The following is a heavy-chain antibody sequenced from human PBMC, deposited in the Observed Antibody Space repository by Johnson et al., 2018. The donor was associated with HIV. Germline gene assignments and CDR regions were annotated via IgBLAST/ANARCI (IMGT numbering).Heavy chain of an antibody. V-gene: IGHV3-30*02. CDR2: IRYDGSNK. D-gene: IGHD2-15*01. CDR1: GFTFSSYG. CDR3: ARTTRMVGAFDI. Sequence: QVQLVESGGGVVQPGGSLRLSCAASGFTFSSYGMHWVRQAPGKGLEWVAFIRYDGSNKYYADSVKGRFTISRDNSKNTLYLQMNSLRAEDTAVYYCARTTRMVGAFDIWGQGTMVTVSS. J-gene: IGHJ3*02.